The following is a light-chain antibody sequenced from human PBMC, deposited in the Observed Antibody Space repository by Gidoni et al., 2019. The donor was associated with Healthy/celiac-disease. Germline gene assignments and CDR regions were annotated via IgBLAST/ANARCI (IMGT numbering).Light chain of an antibody. CDR2: DAS. V-gene: IGKV3-11*01. CDR3: QQRSNWSLT. CDR1: QSVSSY. Sequence: EIVLTQSPATLSLSPEERATLSCRASQSVSSYLAWYQQKPGQAPRLLIYDASNRATGIPARFSGSGSGTDFTLTISSLEPEDFAVYYCQQRSNWSLTFXGXTKVXIK. J-gene: IGKJ4*01.